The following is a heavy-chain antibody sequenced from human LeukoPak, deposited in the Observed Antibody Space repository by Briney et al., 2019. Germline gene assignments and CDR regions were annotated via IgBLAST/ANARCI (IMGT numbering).Heavy chain of an antibody. Sequence: ASVKVSCKASGYTFTSYGISWVRQAPGQGREGMGWITAYNANTNYPQTLQGSVTMTTDPSTTTAYMELSSLRSDDTAVYYCAREDNGYYSDYSMDVWGKGTTVTVSS. CDR3: AREDNGYYSDYSMDV. D-gene: IGHD5-12*01. V-gene: IGHV1-18*01. CDR1: GYTFTSYG. CDR2: ITAYNANT. J-gene: IGHJ6*03.